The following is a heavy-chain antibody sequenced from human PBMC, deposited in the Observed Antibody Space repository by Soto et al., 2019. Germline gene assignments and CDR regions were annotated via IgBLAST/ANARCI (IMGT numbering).Heavy chain of an antibody. Sequence: QVQLVQSGGGVVQPGGSLRLSCAASGFTFSSYAIHWVRQAPGKGLEWVADVSFDGSHKTYAVPVRGRFTISRDNSKKTVYLQMNSLRAEDTALYYCAKLGDAVSGYFDFWGQGTLVAVSS. CDR2: VSFDGSHK. J-gene: IGHJ5*01. D-gene: IGHD3-3*01. V-gene: IGHV3-30*18. CDR1: GFTFSSYA. CDR3: AKLGDAVSGYFDF.